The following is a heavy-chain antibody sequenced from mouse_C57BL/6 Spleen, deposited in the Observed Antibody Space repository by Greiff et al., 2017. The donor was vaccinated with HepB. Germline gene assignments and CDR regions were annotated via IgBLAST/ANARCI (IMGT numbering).Heavy chain of an antibody. CDR2: IYPGDGDT. CDR3: ARWGDSDY. Sequence: QVQLQQSGPELVKPGASVKISCKASGYAFSSSWMNWVKQRPGKGLEWIGRIYPGDGDTNCNGKFKGKATLTADKSSSTAYMQLSSLTSEDSAVYYCARWGDSDYWGQGTTLTVSS. V-gene: IGHV1-82*01. J-gene: IGHJ2*01. CDR1: GYAFSSSW.